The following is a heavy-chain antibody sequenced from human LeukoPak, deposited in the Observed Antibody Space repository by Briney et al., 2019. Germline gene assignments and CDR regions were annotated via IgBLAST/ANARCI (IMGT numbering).Heavy chain of an antibody. CDR2: IIPMINTP. D-gene: IGHD5-18*01. J-gene: IGHJ4*02. Sequence: VASVKVSCKASGGTFRSFAINWVRQAPGKGLEWMGGIIPMINTPKYAQRFQGRVTVTRDTSTSTVYMELSSLRSEDTAVYYCARDHYSYGFDYWGQGTLVTVSS. CDR1: GGTFRSFA. CDR3: ARDHYSYGFDY. V-gene: IGHV1-69*05.